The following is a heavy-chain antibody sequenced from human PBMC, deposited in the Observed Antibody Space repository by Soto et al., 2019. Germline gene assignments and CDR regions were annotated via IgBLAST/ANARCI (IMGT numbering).Heavy chain of an antibody. CDR1: NGSVSSGTYS. CDR2: IYYSGTT. J-gene: IGHJ6*02. CDR3: ARGNYYYGMDV. Sequence: LSLTCTVSNGSVSSGTYSWSWVRQPPGKGLAWIGYIYYSGTTYYTPSLKSRLTMLMDRANDHFSLNLTSVTAADTAVYFCARGNYYYGMDVRGQGITVTVSS. V-gene: IGHV4-30-2*01.